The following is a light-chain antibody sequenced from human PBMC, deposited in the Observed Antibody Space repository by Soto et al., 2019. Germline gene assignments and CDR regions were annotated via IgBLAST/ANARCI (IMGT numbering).Light chain of an antibody. Sequence: DIQMPQSPSSLSASVGDRVSFTCQASQDISKFLNWYQHKPGQAPSLLIYDASKSQFGVPSRFSGSGSGTDCTFTISSLQPEDNATYYCQQYDNRPFTFGPGTKVDVK. CDR1: QDISKF. CDR3: QQYDNRPFT. J-gene: IGKJ3*01. CDR2: DAS. V-gene: IGKV1-33*01.